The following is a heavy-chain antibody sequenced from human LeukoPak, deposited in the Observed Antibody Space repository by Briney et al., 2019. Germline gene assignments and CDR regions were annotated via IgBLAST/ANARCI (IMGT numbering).Heavy chain of an antibody. Sequence: ASVKLSCKPSGSTFTGAYMHWVRQAPGQGLEWMGWINPNSGETKFAQKFQGRVTMTRDTSISTVYMDLGGLRSDDTAVYYCARVLFNSGYDYWGQGSLVTVSS. CDR1: GSTFTGAY. J-gene: IGHJ4*02. V-gene: IGHV1-2*02. D-gene: IGHD3-9*01. CDR3: ARVLFNSGYDY. CDR2: INPNSGET.